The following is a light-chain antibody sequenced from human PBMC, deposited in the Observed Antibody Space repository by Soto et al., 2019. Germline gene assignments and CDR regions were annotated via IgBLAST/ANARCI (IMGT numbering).Light chain of an antibody. CDR2: SSD. Sequence: QSVLTQPPSASGTPGQRVTISCSGTRSSIGSHAVNWYQQLPGTAPKRLIFSSDLRPSGVPDRFSGSKSGTSGSLAISGLQSEDEGEYICSAWDDALNIVVFGGGTQLTVL. V-gene: IGLV1-44*01. CDR1: RSSIGSHA. CDR3: SAWDDALNIVV. J-gene: IGLJ2*01.